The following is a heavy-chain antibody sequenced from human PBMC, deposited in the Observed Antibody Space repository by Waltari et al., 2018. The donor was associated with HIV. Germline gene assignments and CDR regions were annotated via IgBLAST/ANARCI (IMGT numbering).Heavy chain of an antibody. CDR2: ISVYLGST. V-gene: IGHV1-18*04. D-gene: IGHD2-21*02. J-gene: IGHJ4*02. Sequence: QVHLEQSGAEVKKPGASVKVSCKTSGYSFGTYGISRVRQAPGQGLEWMGWISVYLGSTNYEQKFQGRVTMSTDTSTSTAYMELRGLTSDDTAVYYCARQPHCGGDCYSGFDYWGQGTLVTVSS. CDR3: ARQPHCGGDCYSGFDY. CDR1: GYSFGTYG.